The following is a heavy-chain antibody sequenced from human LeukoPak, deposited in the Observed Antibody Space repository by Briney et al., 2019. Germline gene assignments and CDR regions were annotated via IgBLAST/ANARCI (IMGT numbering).Heavy chain of an antibody. J-gene: IGHJ6*04. CDR1: GFTFSSYE. D-gene: IGHD3-10*02. CDR2: ISSSGSTI. Sequence: GGSLRLSCAASGFTFSSYEMNWVRQAPGKGLEWVSYISSSGSTIYYADSVKGRFTISRDNAKNSLYLQMNSLRAEDTAVYYCTELGITMIGGVWGKGATVTISS. CDR3: TELGITMIGGV. V-gene: IGHV3-48*03.